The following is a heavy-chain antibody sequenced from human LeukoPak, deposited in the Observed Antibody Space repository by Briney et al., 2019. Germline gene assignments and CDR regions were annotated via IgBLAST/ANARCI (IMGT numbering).Heavy chain of an antibody. V-gene: IGHV4-39*01. CDR2: IYYSGST. CDR3: ARGLPYYDFWSGYYSDWFDP. Sequence: SETLSLTXTVSGGSISSSSYYWGWIRQPPGKGLEWIGSIYYSGSTYYNPSLKSRVTISVDTSKNQFSLKLSSVTAADTAVYYCARGLPYYDFWSGYYSDWFDPWGQGTLVTVSS. D-gene: IGHD3-3*01. CDR1: GGSISSSSYY. J-gene: IGHJ5*02.